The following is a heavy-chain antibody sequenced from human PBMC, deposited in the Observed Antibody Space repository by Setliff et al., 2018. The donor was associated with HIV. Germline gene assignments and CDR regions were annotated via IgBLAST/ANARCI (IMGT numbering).Heavy chain of an antibody. CDR3: AREHGEYCSGGTCYHHYYFDY. D-gene: IGHD2-15*01. CDR1: GDTFNFYG. CDR2: IIPKSDTR. Sequence: SVKVSCKASGDTFNFYGLNWVRQAPGQGLEWMGKIIPKSDTRDYAQKLRGRVTTTADKPSNTVYMELTSLTSEDTAVYYCAREHGEYCSGGTCYHHYYFDYWGPGTLVTVSS. V-gene: IGHV1-69*06. J-gene: IGHJ4*02.